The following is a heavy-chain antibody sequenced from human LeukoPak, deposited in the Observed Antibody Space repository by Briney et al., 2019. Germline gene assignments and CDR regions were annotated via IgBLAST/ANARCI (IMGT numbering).Heavy chain of an antibody. CDR1: GFTFTTYS. D-gene: IGHD1-26*01. V-gene: IGHV3-21*01. CDR3: ARNRVVGGDDFDI. Sequence: GGSLRLSCAASGFTFTTYSMNWVSQAPGQGPEWVSSITTGSSYLYYADSVEGRFPISRDNAKISVYLQMNSLRAEDTAVYFCARNRVVGGDDFDIWGQGTMVTVSS. CDR2: ITTGSSYL. J-gene: IGHJ3*02.